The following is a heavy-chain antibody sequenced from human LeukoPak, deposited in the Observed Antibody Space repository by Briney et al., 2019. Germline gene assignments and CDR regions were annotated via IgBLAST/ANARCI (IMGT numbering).Heavy chain of an antibody. Sequence: GGSLRLSCAASGLMFRSFEMYWVRQAPGKGLEWVAYISSGASTMYYADSVKGRFTISRDDAKNSLFLQMNSLRAEDTAVYYCALLAVASDFDYWGQGTLVIVSS. J-gene: IGHJ4*02. CDR2: ISSGASTM. CDR1: GLMFRSFE. V-gene: IGHV3-48*03. CDR3: ALLAVASDFDY. D-gene: IGHD6-19*01.